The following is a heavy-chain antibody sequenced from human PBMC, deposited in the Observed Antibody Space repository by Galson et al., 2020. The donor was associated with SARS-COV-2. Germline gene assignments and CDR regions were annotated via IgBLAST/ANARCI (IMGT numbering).Heavy chain of an antibody. J-gene: IGHJ4*02. D-gene: IGHD3-16*01. CDR3: ARHDSEAIGVGTYDAMDY. V-gene: IGHV5-10-1*01. CDR1: GYRFKSYW. Sequence: GESLKISCKGSGYRFKSYWLSWVRQTPEKGLEWMGRIDPSDSYTNYSPSFQGHVTISVDKSISIAYLQWSSLEASDTAMYYCARHDSEAIGVGTYDAMDYWGQGTLVSGSS. CDR2: IDPSDSYT.